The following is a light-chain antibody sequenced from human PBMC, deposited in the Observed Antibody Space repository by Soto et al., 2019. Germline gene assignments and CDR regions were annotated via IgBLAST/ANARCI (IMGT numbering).Light chain of an antibody. CDR1: SSNIGAGYD. J-gene: IGLJ2*01. CDR2: GNS. V-gene: IGLV1-40*01. CDR3: QSYDSSLNGVV. Sequence: QSVLTQPPSVSGAPGQRVTISCTGSSSNIGAGYDVHWYQQLPGTAPKLLIYGNSNRPSGAPDRFSGSKSGTSASLAITGLQAEDEADYYCQSYDSSLNGVVFGGGTKLTVL.